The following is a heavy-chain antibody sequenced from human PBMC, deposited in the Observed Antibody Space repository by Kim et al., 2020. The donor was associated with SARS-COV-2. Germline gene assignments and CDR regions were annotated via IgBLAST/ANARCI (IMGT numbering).Heavy chain of an antibody. CDR2: INTNTGNP. D-gene: IGHD3-22*01. V-gene: IGHV7-4-1*02. CDR1: GYSFTRHA. CDR3: ARVQSFYYDRSGYNY. Sequence: ASVKVSCKASGYSFTRHAMNWVRQAPGQGLEWMGWINTNTGNPTYAQGFTGRFVFSLDTCVSTAYLQISSLKAEDTAVYYCARVQSFYYDRSGYNYWGQGTLVTVSS. J-gene: IGHJ4*02.